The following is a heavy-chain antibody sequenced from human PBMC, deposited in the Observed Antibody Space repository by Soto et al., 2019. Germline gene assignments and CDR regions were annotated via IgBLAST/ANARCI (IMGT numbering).Heavy chain of an antibody. CDR2: ISFDGTNK. D-gene: IGHD3-22*01. CDR1: KFTFASYV. Sequence: QVQLVESGGGVAQPERSQRLSCTASKFTFASYVMHWVRQAPGEGLEWVALISFDGTNKYYADSVKGRFTISRDNSKNTMYLQMNSLRPEDTAVYYCAREMIPMIMGGMSAMDVWGQGTTVTVS. V-gene: IGHV3-30*04. J-gene: IGHJ6*02. CDR3: AREMIPMIMGGMSAMDV.